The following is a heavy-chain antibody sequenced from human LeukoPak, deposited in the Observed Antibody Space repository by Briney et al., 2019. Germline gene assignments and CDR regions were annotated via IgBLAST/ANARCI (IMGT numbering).Heavy chain of an antibody. CDR2: TRNKANSYTT. J-gene: IGHJ4*02. Sequence: GGSLRLSCAASGFTFSDHYMDWVRQAPGKGLEWVGRTRNKANSYTTGYAASVKGRFTISRDDSKNSLYLQMNSLKTEDTAVYYCARERDGDFVNWGQGTLVTVSS. D-gene: IGHD4-17*01. CDR1: GFTFSDHY. CDR3: ARERDGDFVN. V-gene: IGHV3-72*01.